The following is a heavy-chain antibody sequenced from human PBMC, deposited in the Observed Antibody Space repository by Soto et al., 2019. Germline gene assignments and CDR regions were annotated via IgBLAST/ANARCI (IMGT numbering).Heavy chain of an antibody. CDR3: AREDIVVVPAAIGAFDI. Sequence: GGSLRLSCAASGFTFSSYSMNWVRQAPGKGLEWVSSISSSSSYIYYADSVKGRFTISRDNAKNSLYLQMNSLRAEDTAVYYCAREDIVVVPAAIGAFDIWGQGTMVTVSS. CDR2: ISSSSSYI. J-gene: IGHJ3*02. CDR1: GFTFSSYS. D-gene: IGHD2-2*02. V-gene: IGHV3-21*01.